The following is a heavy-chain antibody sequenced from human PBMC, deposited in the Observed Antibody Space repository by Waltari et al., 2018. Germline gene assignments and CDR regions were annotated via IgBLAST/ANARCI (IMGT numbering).Heavy chain of an antibody. CDR3: AKTLSMWQGLDPFDY. Sequence: EVQLVESGGGLVQPGGSLRLSCAASGFTFSSYAMSWVRQAPGKGLEGVSVVRVRGGSTYYAYSVKGRFTISRDNSKNTLYLQMNSLRAEDKAVYYCAKTLSMWQGLDPFDYWGQGTLVTVSS. CDR1: GFTFSSYA. V-gene: IGHV3-23*04. CDR2: VRVRGGST. J-gene: IGHJ4*02. D-gene: IGHD6-19*01.